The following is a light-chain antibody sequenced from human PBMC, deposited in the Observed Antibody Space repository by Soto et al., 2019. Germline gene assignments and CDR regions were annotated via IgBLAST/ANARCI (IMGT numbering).Light chain of an antibody. CDR2: DAS. J-gene: IGKJ5*01. V-gene: IGKV3-15*01. CDR3: QQYNKWPLIT. CDR1: QRISGY. Sequence: EIVLTQSPATLSLSPGERATLSCRASQRISGYLAWYQQRPGQAPRLLIYDASTRATGIPARFGGSGSETEFTLTISSLQSEDFAIYYCQQYNKWPLITFGQGTRLEIK.